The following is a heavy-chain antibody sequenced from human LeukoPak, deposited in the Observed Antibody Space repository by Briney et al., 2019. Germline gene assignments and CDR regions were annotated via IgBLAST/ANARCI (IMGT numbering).Heavy chain of an antibody. CDR1: GFTFSSYA. Sequence: PGRSLRLSCAASGFTFSSYAMHWVRQAPGKGLEWVAVISYDGSNKYYADSVKGRFTISRDNSKNTLYLQMNSLRAGDTAVYYCASNYDSSGYYIDYWGQGTLVTVSS. J-gene: IGHJ4*02. CDR2: ISYDGSNK. CDR3: ASNYDSSGYYIDY. D-gene: IGHD3-22*01. V-gene: IGHV3-30-3*01.